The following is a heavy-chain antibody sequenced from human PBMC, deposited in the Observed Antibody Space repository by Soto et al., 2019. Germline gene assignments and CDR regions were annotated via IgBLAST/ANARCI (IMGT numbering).Heavy chain of an antibody. J-gene: IGHJ3*02. CDR1: GFTVSSNY. Sequence: EVQLVETGGGLIQPGGSLRLSCAASGFTVSSNYMSWVRQAPGKGLEWGSVIYSGGSTYYADSVKGRFTISRDNSKNTLYLHMNSLRAEDTAVYYCARGGLNYYDSSGYYQDAFDIWGQGTMVTVSS. D-gene: IGHD3-22*01. CDR2: IYSGGST. CDR3: ARGGLNYYDSSGYYQDAFDI. V-gene: IGHV3-53*02.